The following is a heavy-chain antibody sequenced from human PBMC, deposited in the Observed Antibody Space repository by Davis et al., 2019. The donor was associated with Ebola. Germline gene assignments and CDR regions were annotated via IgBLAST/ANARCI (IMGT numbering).Heavy chain of an antibody. CDR1: GGTFRTFA. D-gene: IGHD5-12*01. CDR3: ARTLEFTSGDLYRRYGMDV. V-gene: IGHV1-69*13. Sequence: AASVKVSCKASGGTFRTFAISWVRQAPGQGLEWMGGIIPMFGTPNYAEKFQGRVTITADEFTSTAYMELTSLRSEDTAVYYCARTLEFTSGDLYRRYGMDVWGQGTTVSVSS. CDR2: IIPMFGTP. J-gene: IGHJ6*02.